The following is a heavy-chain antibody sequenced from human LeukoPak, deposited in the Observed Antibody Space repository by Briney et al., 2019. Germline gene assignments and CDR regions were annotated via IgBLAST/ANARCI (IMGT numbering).Heavy chain of an antibody. CDR2: MYSGGST. J-gene: IGHJ3*02. CDR3: ARGNNASTGPGALDI. D-gene: IGHD3-22*01. V-gene: IGHV3-53*01. Sequence: GGSLRLSCAASGFTVSNNYMSWVRQAPGKGLEWASVMYSGGSTNYADSVKGRFIISRDDSKNILDLQMNSLKAEDTAVYYCARGNNASTGPGALDIWGQGTMVTVSS. CDR1: GFTVSNNY.